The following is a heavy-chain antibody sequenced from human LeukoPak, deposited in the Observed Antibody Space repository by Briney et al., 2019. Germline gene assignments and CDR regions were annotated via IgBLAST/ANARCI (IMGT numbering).Heavy chain of an antibody. V-gene: IGHV1-2*04. J-gene: IGHJ4*02. CDR2: INPNSGGT. D-gene: IGHD3-10*01. CDR3: ARSNSAIYYGSGSYVDY. CDR1: GYTFTGYY. Sequence: GASVKVSCKASGYTFTGYYMHWVRQAPGQGLEWMGWINPNSGGTNYAQKFQGWVTMTRDTSISTAYMELSRLRSDDTAVYYCARSNSAIYYGSGSYVDYWGQGTLVTVSS.